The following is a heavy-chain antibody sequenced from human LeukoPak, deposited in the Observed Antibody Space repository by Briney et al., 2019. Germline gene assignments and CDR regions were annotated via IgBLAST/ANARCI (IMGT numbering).Heavy chain of an antibody. V-gene: IGHV3-23*05. CDR3: ARSRGAGSSGVGDNFDC. Sequence: PGGSLRLSCEASGFTFSAYAMTWVRQAPGKGLEWVSSIGSGNKPHYSESVKGRFAISRDNSESMLFLQLNSLRAEDTALYYCARSRGAGSSGVGDNFDCWGQGTLVTVSS. J-gene: IGHJ4*02. CDR2: IGSGNKP. CDR1: GFTFSAYA. D-gene: IGHD1-26*01.